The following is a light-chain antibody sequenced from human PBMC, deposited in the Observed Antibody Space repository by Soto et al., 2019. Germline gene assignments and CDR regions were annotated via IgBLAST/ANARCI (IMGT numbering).Light chain of an antibody. CDR2: DAS. J-gene: IGKJ3*01. V-gene: IGKV1-33*01. CDR1: QDVGNF. CDR3: QQYDKPFT. Sequence: DTQMTQSPSSLSASLGDRVTITCQANQDVGNFLNWYQQEPGKAPKVVIYDASNLPPGVPSRFSGSGSGTQFAFTISSLQSEDVGTYYCQQYDKPFTFGPGTKVDIK.